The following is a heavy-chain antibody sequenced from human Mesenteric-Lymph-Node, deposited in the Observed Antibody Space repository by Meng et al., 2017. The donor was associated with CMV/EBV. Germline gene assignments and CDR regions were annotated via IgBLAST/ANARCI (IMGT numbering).Heavy chain of an antibody. Sequence: ISSSSYYWGWSRQPPGKGLGWIGSIYYSGSTYYNPSLKSRVTISVDTSKNKFSLKLSSVTAADTAVYYCARQGPYYYDSSGYSEFDPWGQGTLVTVSS. CDR2: IYYSGST. CDR1: ISSSSYY. D-gene: IGHD3-22*01. V-gene: IGHV4-39*01. J-gene: IGHJ5*02. CDR3: ARQGPYYYDSSGYSEFDP.